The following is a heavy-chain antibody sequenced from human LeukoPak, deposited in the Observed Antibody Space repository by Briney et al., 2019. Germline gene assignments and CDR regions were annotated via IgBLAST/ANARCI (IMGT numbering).Heavy chain of an antibody. D-gene: IGHD3-9*01. Sequence: ASVKVSCKASGYTFTGYYMHWVRQAPGQGLEWMGRINPNSGGTNYAQKFQGRVTMTRDTSISTAYMELGRLRSDDTAVYYCVRGSTYYDILTGYQERAYFDYWGQGTLVTVSS. V-gene: IGHV1-2*06. CDR1: GYTFTGYY. CDR3: VRGSTYYDILTGYQERAYFDY. J-gene: IGHJ4*02. CDR2: INPNSGGT.